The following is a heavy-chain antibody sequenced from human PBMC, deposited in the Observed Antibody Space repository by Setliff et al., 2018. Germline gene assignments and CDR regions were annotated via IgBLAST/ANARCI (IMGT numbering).Heavy chain of an antibody. Sequence: GGSLRLSCAASGFTFSSYAMSWVRQAPGKGLEWVSAISGSGGSTYYADSVKGRFTISRDNSKNTLYLQMNSLRADDTAVYYCARALGATITHFDYWGQGTLVTVSS. J-gene: IGHJ4*02. CDR3: ARALGATITHFDY. D-gene: IGHD1-26*01. V-gene: IGHV3-23*01. CDR1: GFTFSSYA. CDR2: ISGSGGST.